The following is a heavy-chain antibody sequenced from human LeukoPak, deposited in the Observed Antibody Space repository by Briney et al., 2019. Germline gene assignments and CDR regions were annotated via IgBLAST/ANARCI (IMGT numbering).Heavy chain of an antibody. CDR1: GYTLSDYY. CDR3: ARVRGNSCDY. V-gene: IGHV1-2*02. Sequence: ASVTVSCKTSGYTLSDYYMHWVRQAPGQGLEWMGWIRGDTGDTDSPQKFQGRVTMTEDTSSNTAYMELSRLTFDDTARYFCARVRGNSCDYWGQGTLVTVSS. CDR2: IRGDTGDT. J-gene: IGHJ4*02. D-gene: IGHD6-13*01.